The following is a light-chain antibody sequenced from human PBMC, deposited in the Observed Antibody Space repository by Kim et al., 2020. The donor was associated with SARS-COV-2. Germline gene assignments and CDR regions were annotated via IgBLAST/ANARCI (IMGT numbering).Light chain of an antibody. Sequence: QSVLPQPRSMSGAPGQSVTISCTGTNSDHVSWYQQHPGKAPKFLIYDVNKRPSGVPDRFSGSKSGSTASLTISGLQADDEADYFCCSYAGSYTYVFGTGTKVTVL. V-gene: IGLV2-11*01. CDR3: CSYAGSYTYV. CDR2: DVN. J-gene: IGLJ1*01. CDR1: NSDH.